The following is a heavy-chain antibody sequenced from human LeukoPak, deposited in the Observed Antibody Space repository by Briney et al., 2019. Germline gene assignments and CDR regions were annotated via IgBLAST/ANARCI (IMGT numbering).Heavy chain of an antibody. Sequence: SETLSLTCTVSGGSISSSSYYWGWIRQPPGKGLEWIGGIYYSGSTYYNPSLKSRVTISVDTSKNQFSLKLSSVTAADTAVYYCARVTSNFDYWGQGTLVTVSS. J-gene: IGHJ4*02. CDR3: ARVTSNFDY. CDR2: IYYSGST. CDR1: GGSISSSSYY. V-gene: IGHV4-39*07. D-gene: IGHD1-20*01.